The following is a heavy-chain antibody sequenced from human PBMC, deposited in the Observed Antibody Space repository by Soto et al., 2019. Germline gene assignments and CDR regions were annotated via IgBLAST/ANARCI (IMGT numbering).Heavy chain of an antibody. CDR1: GFTFSSYS. CDR2: ISSTSSTI. Sequence: HPGGSLRLSCAASGFTFSSYSMSWVRQAPGKGLQWVSYISSTSSTIYYADSVKGRFTISRDNAKNSLYLQMNSLRDEDTAVYYCAREGDSSTRNDLAYWSQGNLVTVSS. V-gene: IGHV3-48*02. D-gene: IGHD6-13*01. CDR3: AREGDSSTRNDLAY. J-gene: IGHJ4*02.